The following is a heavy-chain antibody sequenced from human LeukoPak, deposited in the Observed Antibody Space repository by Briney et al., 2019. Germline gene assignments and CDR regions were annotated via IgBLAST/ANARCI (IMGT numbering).Heavy chain of an antibody. CDR3: AREGGTWVPFDY. CDR2: ISPYTGNT. Sequence: GASVKVSCKASGYTFTSYYMHWVRQAPGQGLEWMGWISPYTGNTKYAQKFQGRVTMTTSTSTSIVYMELRSLRSDDTAVYFCAREGGTWVPFDYWGQGTLVTVSS. D-gene: IGHD1-1*01. V-gene: IGHV1-18*04. J-gene: IGHJ4*02. CDR1: GYTFTSYY.